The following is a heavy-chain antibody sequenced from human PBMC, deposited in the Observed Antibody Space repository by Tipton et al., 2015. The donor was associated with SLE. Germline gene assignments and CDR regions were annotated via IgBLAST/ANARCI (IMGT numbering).Heavy chain of an antibody. CDR1: GFTFDDYT. J-gene: IGHJ4*02. CDR2: ISWGSSKI. D-gene: IGHD3-10*01. V-gene: IGHV3-9*01. Sequence: QLVQSGGGLVQPGRSLRLSCAASGFTFDDYTMHWVRQSPGRGLEWVSSISWGSSKIYYADSVKGRFTISRDNAKNSLYLQMNSLRAEDTAVYYCARDSDKGRGVIDGGFDYWGQGTLGTVSS. CDR3: ARDSDKGRGVIDGGFDY.